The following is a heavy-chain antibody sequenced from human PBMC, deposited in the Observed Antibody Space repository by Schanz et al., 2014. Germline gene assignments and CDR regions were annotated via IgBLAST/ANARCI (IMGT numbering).Heavy chain of an antibody. V-gene: IGHV3-23*01. CDR1: GFTFNSYA. CDR2: ISHSGGSK. J-gene: IGHJ6*02. D-gene: IGHD2-15*01. Sequence: DVQLLESGGGLVQPGGSLRLSCAASGFTFNSYAMTWVRQAPGKGLEWVSSISHSGGSKYYADSVKGRFSISRDNSENTLYRQMNSLSGDDTAVFYCAKGMGYCSGGTCYDCYYYGLDVWGQGTTVTVSS. CDR3: AKGMGYCSGGTCYDCYYYGLDV.